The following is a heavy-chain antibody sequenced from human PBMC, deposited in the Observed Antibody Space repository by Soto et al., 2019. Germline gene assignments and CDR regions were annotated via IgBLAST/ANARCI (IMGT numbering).Heavy chain of an antibody. CDR2: VSHDGRNT. CDR3: AKGGRQWLVKYDFNY. V-gene: IGHV3-30*18. CDR1: WCNIGDFG. D-gene: IGHD6-19*01. J-gene: IGHJ4*02. Sequence: AFWCNIGDFGVHWVLQAPGKGLEWVAVVSHDGRNTNYADSVKGRFTISRDSSKNTVSLEMTSLRAEDTAVYYCAKGGRQWLVKYDFNYWGQGALVTVSS.